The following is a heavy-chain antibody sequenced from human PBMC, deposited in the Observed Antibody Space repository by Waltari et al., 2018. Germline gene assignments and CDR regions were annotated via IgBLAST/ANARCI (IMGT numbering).Heavy chain of an antibody. CDR1: GFTFSSTG. V-gene: IGHV3-33*01. Sequence: VQLVEPGGGLVEPGRPLSLSCGPSGFTFSSTGMPCVRQAPGKGVEGVAVVWYAGSSHNYSVTFQARFVIARVNSNNTLYLQMKSLKAEDMAVYYCAGDSRCRLPDCYFDLWGRGTLVTVSS. CDR2: VWYAGSSH. CDR3: AGDSRCRLPDCYFDL. J-gene: IGHJ2*01. D-gene: IGHD2-8*01.